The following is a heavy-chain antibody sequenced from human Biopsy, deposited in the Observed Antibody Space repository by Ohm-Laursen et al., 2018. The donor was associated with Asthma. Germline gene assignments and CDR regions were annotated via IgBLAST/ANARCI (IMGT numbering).Heavy chain of an antibody. V-gene: IGHV3-23*01. CDR2: ISGNGDNT. J-gene: IGHJ6*02. CDR1: EFPFSSYA. CDR3: AKDKVGAANSYQYGMDV. Sequence: SLRLSCSASEFPFSSYAMNWVRQAPGKGLEWVSSISGNGDNTHYSDSVQGRFIISRDNSKNTLYLQMNSLRVEDTAIYFCAKDKVGAANSYQYGMDVWGQRTTVTVSS. D-gene: IGHD1-26*01.